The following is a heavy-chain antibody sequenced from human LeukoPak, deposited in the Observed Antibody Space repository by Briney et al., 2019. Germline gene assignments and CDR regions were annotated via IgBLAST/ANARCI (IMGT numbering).Heavy chain of an antibody. V-gene: IGHV4-39*02. D-gene: IGHD3-22*01. CDR2: IYYSGNT. J-gene: IGHJ1*01. Sequence: RPSETLSLTCTVSGVSISSSDSYWGWIRQPPGKGLEWIGSIYYSGNTYYNASLKSQVSISIDTSKNQFSLRLTSVTAADTAVYYCARDGHYYDSSGYYSLDFQHWGQGTLVTVSS. CDR1: GVSISSSDSY. CDR3: ARDGHYYDSSGYYSLDFQH.